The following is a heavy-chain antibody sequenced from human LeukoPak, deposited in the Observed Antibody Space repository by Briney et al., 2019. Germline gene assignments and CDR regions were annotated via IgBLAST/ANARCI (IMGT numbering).Heavy chain of an antibody. Sequence: ASVKVSCKASGYTFTSCYMHWVRQAPGQGLEWMGIINPSGGSTSYAQKFQGRVTMTRDTSTSTVYMELSSLRSEDTAVYYCARALGIAAAVDYWGQGTLVTVSS. CDR2: INPSGGST. CDR1: GYTFTSCY. CDR3: ARALGIAAAVDY. V-gene: IGHV1-46*01. D-gene: IGHD6-13*01. J-gene: IGHJ4*02.